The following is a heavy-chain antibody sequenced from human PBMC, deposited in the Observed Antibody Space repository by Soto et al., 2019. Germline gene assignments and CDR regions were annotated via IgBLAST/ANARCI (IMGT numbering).Heavy chain of an antibody. J-gene: IGHJ6*02. Sequence: GGSLRLSCAASGFTFSSYWMHWVRQAPGKGLVWVSRINSDGSSTSYADSVKGRFTISRDNAKNTLYLQMNSLRAEDTAVYYCASEPPDYDFWSGPTLSYGMDVWGQGTTVTSP. CDR2: INSDGSST. V-gene: IGHV3-74*01. D-gene: IGHD3-3*01. CDR3: ASEPPDYDFWSGPTLSYGMDV. CDR1: GFTFSSYW.